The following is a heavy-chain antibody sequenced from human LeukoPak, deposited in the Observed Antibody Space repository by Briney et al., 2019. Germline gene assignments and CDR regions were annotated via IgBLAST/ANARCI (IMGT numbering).Heavy chain of an antibody. CDR2: ISGCGGST. V-gene: IGHV3-23*01. CDR3: AKVNGDYPGKFDC. D-gene: IGHD4-17*01. Sequence: PGGSLRLSCAASGFTFSSYAMSWVRQAPGKGLEWVSAISGCGGSTYYADSVKGRFTISRDNSKNTLYLQMNSLRAEDTAVYYCAKVNGDYPGKFDCRGQGTLVTVSS. J-gene: IGHJ4*02. CDR1: GFTFSSYA.